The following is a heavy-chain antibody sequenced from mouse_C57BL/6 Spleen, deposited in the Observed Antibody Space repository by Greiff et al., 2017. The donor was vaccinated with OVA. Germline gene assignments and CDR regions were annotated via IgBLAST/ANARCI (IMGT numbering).Heavy chain of an antibody. D-gene: IGHD1-1*01. J-gene: IGHJ2*01. Sequence: EVHLVESGEGLVKPGGSLKLSCAASGFTFSSYAMSWVRQTPEKRLEWVAYISSGGDYIYYADTVKGRFTISRDNARNTLYLQMSSLKSEDTAMYYCTRGHYGSSFDYWGQGTTLTVSS. CDR2: ISSGGDYI. V-gene: IGHV5-9-1*02. CDR3: TRGHYGSSFDY. CDR1: GFTFSSYA.